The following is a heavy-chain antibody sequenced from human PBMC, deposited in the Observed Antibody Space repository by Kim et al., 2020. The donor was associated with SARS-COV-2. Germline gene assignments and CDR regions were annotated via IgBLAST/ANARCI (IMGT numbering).Heavy chain of an antibody. J-gene: IGHJ4*02. Sequence: PSLKSRVTISVDTSKNQFALKLSSVTAADTAVYYCARVYGGYVCWHYFDYWGQGTLVTVSS. CDR3: ARVYGGYVCWHYFDY. D-gene: IGHD4-17*01. V-gene: IGHV4-39*06.